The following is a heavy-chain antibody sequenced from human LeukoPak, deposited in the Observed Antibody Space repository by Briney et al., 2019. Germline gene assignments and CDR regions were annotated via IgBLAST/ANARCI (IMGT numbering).Heavy chain of an antibody. CDR2: IYRDGST. V-gene: IGHV3-66*01. D-gene: IGHD2-21*02. CDR3: ARVMTATTNWFDP. Sequence: GGSLRLSCAASGFTVSSNYVSWVRQAPGKGLEWVPSIYRDGSTYYADSVKGRFTISRDNSKNTLNLQMNNLRVEDTAVYYCARVMTATTNWFDPWGQGTLVTVSS. CDR1: GFTVSSNY. J-gene: IGHJ5*02.